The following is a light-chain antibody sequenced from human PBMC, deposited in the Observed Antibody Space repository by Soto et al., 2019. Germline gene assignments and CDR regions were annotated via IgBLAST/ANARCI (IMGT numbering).Light chain of an antibody. Sequence: QSALTQPPSASGSPGQSVTISCTGTSSDVGGYDYVTWYQQYPGKAPKLMIYEINRRPSGVPDRFSGSKSGNTASLTVSGLQTEDEADYYCASYGGSNTLLFDGGTKLTVL. CDR1: SSDVGGYDY. J-gene: IGLJ2*01. CDR3: ASYGGSNTLL. CDR2: EIN. V-gene: IGLV2-8*01.